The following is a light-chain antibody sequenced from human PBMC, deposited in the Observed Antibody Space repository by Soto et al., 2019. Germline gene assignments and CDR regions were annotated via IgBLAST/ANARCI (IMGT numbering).Light chain of an antibody. CDR3: SSYSRSINYV. V-gene: IGLV2-8*01. CDR1: NNDIGGYTY. CDR2: EVN. Sequence: QSVLTQPRSASGSPGQSVTISCTGSNNDIGGYTYVSWYQQLPGKAPKLIIYEVNKRPSGIPDRFSGSKSCNTASLTVSGLQPEDEAEYFCSSYSRSINYVFGTGTKVTVL. J-gene: IGLJ1*01.